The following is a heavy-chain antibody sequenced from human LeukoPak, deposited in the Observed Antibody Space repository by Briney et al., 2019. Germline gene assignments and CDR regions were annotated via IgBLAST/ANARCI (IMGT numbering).Heavy chain of an antibody. CDR1: GGTFSSYA. J-gene: IGHJ4*02. CDR3: ARAGQWLAEGGFDY. CDR2: IIPIFGTA. V-gene: IGHV1-69*05. D-gene: IGHD6-19*01. Sequence: ASVKVSCKASGGTFSSYAISWLRQAPGQGLEWMGGIIPIFGTANYAQKFQGRVTITTDESTSTAYMELSSLRSEDTAVYYCARAGQWLAEGGFDYWGQGTLVTVSS.